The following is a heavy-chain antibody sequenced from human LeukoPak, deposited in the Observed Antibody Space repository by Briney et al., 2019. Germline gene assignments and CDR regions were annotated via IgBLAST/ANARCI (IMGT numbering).Heavy chain of an antibody. D-gene: IGHD4-17*01. CDR1: GYSFTGYG. Sequence: ASVTVSCKASGYSFTGYGIGWVRQAPGQGPAWMGWISAYNGNTKYAQKFQGRVTMTTDTSTSTAYMELRSLRSDDTAVYYCARGIGSYGDSGLPFAYWGQGTLVTVSS. CDR2: ISAYNGNT. J-gene: IGHJ4*02. CDR3: ARGIGSYGDSGLPFAY. V-gene: IGHV1-18*01.